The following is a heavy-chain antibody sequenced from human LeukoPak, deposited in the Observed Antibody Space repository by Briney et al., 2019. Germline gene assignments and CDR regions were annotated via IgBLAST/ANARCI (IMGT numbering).Heavy chain of an antibody. CDR3: ARGGYYDFWSGYEVGYGMDV. CDR1: GFTFSNYA. J-gene: IGHJ6*02. V-gene: IGHV3-23*01. Sequence: GGSLRLSCAASGFTFSNYAMSWVRQAPGRGLEWVSTISGSGANTYYADSVKGRFTISRDNSKNSLYLQMNSLRAEDTAVYYCARGGYYDFWSGYEVGYGMDVWGQGTTVTVSS. D-gene: IGHD3-3*01. CDR2: ISGSGANT.